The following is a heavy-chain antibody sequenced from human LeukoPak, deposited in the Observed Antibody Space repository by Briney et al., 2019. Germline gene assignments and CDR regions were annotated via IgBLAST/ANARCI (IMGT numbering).Heavy chain of an antibody. CDR3: AKDYCGAHCYSGWYFDL. V-gene: IGHV3-9*01. CDR2: ISYNSDTI. Sequence: PGRSLRLSCAASGFTFDDYAMHWVRQAPGKGLEWVSGISYNSDTIAYADSVKGRFTISRDNAKNSLYLQMNSLRAEDTALYYCAKDYCGAHCYSGWYFDLWGRGTLVTVSS. J-gene: IGHJ2*01. CDR1: GFTFDDYA. D-gene: IGHD2-21*02.